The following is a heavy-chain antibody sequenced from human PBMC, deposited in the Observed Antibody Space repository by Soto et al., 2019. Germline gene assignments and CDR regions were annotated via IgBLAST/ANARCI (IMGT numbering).Heavy chain of an antibody. D-gene: IGHD3-22*01. CDR3: ARMGYDSSGYYPHWFDP. Sequence: GESLKISCKGSGYTFTSYWISWVRQMLGKGLEWMGWFDPIDSYTNYSPSFHGHVTVSADKSISTAYPQWSSLKASDNAMYYCARMGYDSSGYYPHWFDPWGQGTLVTDSS. CDR1: GYTFTSYW. J-gene: IGHJ5*02. CDR2: FDPIDSYT. V-gene: IGHV5-10-1*01.